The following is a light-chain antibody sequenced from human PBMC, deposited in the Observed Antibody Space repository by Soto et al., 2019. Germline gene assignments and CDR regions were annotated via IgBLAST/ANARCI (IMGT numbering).Light chain of an antibody. CDR1: QSVSSSF. J-gene: IGKJ3*01. CDR3: QHYGNSPPEYT. CDR2: GAS. V-gene: IGKV3-20*01. Sequence: EIVLTQSPGTLSLSPGERATLSCRASQSVSSSFLAWYQQRPGQAPRLLIFGASYRATGIPDRFSGSGSGTDFTLTISRLETEDFAVYYCQHYGNSPPEYTFGPGTNVDSK.